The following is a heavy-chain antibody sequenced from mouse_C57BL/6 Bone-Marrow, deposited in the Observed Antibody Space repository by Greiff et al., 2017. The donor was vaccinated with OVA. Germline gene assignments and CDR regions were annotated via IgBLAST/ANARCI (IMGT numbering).Heavy chain of an antibody. V-gene: IGHV1-81*01. CDR2: IYPRSGNT. CDR3: ARSPFAY. CDR1: GYTFTSYG. J-gene: IGHJ3*01. Sequence: VQLQQSGAELARPGASVKLSCKASGYTFTSYGISWVKQSPGQGLEWIGEIYPRSGNTYYNEKFKGKATRTAAKSSSTAYMELRSLTSEDSAVYFCARSPFAYWGQGTLVTVSA.